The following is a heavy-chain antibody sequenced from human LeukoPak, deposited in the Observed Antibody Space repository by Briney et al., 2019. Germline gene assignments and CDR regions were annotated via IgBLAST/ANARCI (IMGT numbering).Heavy chain of an antibody. CDR3: AKQAGAINHFDC. J-gene: IGHJ4*02. Sequence: GGSLRLSCAASGFTFSSYSMNWVRQAPGKGLEWVSSISSSSSYIYYADSVKGRFTISRDNAKNSLYLQMNSLRAEDTAVYYCAKQAGAINHFDCWGQGTLVTVSS. CDR1: GFTFSSYS. D-gene: IGHD3-10*01. CDR2: ISSSSSYI. V-gene: IGHV3-21*04.